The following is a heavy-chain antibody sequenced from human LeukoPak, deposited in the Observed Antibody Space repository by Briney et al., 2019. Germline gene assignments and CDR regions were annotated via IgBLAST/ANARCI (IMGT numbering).Heavy chain of an antibody. V-gene: IGHV1-2*02. CDR1: GYTFTGYY. CDR3: ARALSIAAADQLSHGY. J-gene: IGHJ4*02. CDR2: INPNSGGT. D-gene: IGHD6-13*01. Sequence: ASVKVSCKASGYTFTGYYMHWVRQAPGQGLEWMGWINPNSGGTNYAQKFQGGVTMTRDTSISTAYMELSRLRSDDTAVYYCARALSIAAADQLSHGYWGQGTLVTVSS.